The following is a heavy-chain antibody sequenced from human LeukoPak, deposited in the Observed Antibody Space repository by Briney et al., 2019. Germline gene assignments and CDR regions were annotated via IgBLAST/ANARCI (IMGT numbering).Heavy chain of an antibody. Sequence: GGSLRLSCAASGFTISNNYMSWVRQAPGKGLEWVSVIYSGGSTYYADSVKGRFTISRDNSKNTLYLQMNSLRAEDTAVYYCARDSRQDYYDSSGYLWFAFDIWGQGTMVTVSS. CDR3: ARDSRQDYYDSSGYLWFAFDI. J-gene: IGHJ3*02. D-gene: IGHD3-22*01. CDR2: IYSGGST. V-gene: IGHV3-53*01. CDR1: GFTISNNY.